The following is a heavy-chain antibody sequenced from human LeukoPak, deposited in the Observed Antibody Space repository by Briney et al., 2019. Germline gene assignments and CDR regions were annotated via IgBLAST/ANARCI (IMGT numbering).Heavy chain of an antibody. J-gene: IGHJ4*02. CDR1: GFTFSNYW. CDR2: IHSDGTGT. V-gene: IGHV3-74*01. CDR3: ARSHQRVGIEDY. D-gene: IGHD1-26*01. Sequence: GGSLRLSCAASGFTFSNYWMHWVRQVPGKGLVWVSRIHSDGTGTSYADSVKGRFTISRDNDKNTVYLQMNSLGAEDTAVYYCARSHQRVGIEDYWGQGTLVTVSS.